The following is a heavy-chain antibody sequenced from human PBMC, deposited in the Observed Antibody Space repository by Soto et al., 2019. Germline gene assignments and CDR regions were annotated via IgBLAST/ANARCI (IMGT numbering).Heavy chain of an antibody. CDR1: GFTFSRYS. Sequence: PGGSLRLSCAASGFTFSRYSMNWVRQAAGKGLAWVSYISSSSSTIYYAGSVQGRFTISRDNAKNSLDLQMNSLSDEDTAVYYCARDVARRLRLGELSSQGFDPWGQGTLVTVSS. J-gene: IGHJ5*02. V-gene: IGHV3-48*02. D-gene: IGHD3-16*02. CDR3: ARDVARRLRLGELSSQGFDP. CDR2: ISSSSSTI.